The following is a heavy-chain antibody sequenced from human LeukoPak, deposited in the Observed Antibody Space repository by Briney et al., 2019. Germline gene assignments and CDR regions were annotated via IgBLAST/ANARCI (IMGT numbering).Heavy chain of an antibody. J-gene: IGHJ4*02. V-gene: IGHV3-48*04. Sequence: PGGSLRLSCAASGFTFSSYSMNWVRQAPGKGPEWVSYISSSSSTINYADSVKGRFTISRDNAKNSLYLQMNSLRAEDTAVYYCARDVTAWSTSCYGYWGQGTLVTVSS. CDR3: ARDVTAWSTSCYGY. CDR2: ISSSSSTI. D-gene: IGHD2-2*01. CDR1: GFTFSSYS.